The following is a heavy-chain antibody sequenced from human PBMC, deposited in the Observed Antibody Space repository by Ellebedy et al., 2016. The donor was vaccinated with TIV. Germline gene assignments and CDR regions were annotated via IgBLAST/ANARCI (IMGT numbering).Heavy chain of an antibody. CDR1: GGSISSYY. CDR2: IYYSGST. CDR3: ARHSRSMVRGVSFDY. Sequence: MPSETLSLTCTASGGSISSYYWSWIRQPPGKGLEWIGYIYYSGSTNYNPSLKSRVTISVDTSKNQFSLKLSSVTAADTAVYYCARHSRSMVRGVSFDYWGQGTLVTVSS. D-gene: IGHD3-10*01. V-gene: IGHV4-59*08. J-gene: IGHJ4*02.